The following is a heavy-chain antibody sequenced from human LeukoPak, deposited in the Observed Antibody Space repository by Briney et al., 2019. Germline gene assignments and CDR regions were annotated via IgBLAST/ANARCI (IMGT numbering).Heavy chain of an antibody. D-gene: IGHD5-12*01. CDR1: GGSISSYY. CDR3: ARHVRGYSGYDSINFFDY. Sequence: SETLSLTCTVSGGSISSYYWSWIRQPPGKGLEWIVYIFYSGSTEYNPSLNSRVSITVGTSNNQFSLNLSSVTAADTAMYYCARHVRGYSGYDSINFFDYWGQGTLVTVSS. V-gene: IGHV4-59*01. CDR2: IFYSGST. J-gene: IGHJ4*02.